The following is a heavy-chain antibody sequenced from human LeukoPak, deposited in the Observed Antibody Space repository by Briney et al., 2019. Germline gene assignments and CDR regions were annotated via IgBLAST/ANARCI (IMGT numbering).Heavy chain of an antibody. V-gene: IGHV4-61*02. Sequence: SETLSLTRTVSGGSTSSSSHCWGSVRQPAGKGLEWIGRIYTGGNTNYNPSRRSQVTISLHTSKHRFSLKLTSVTAADTAVYFCAGEVGGSWFDPWGVGTLVSVSS. CDR2: IYTGGNT. J-gene: IGHJ5*02. D-gene: IGHD1-26*01. CDR1: GGSTSSSSHC. CDR3: AGEVGGSWFDP.